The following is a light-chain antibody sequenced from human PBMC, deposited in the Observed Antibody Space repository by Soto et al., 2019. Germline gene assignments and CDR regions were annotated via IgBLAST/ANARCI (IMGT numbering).Light chain of an antibody. CDR3: HQYGSSPPFT. CDR2: GAS. Sequence: EIVLTQSPVTLSLSPGERAALSCRASQSLNSFYLAWYQQKPGQAPRLLIYGASSRATGIPDRFSGSGSGTDFTLTISRLEPEDFAVYYCHQYGSSPPFTFGQGTKLEIK. J-gene: IGKJ2*01. V-gene: IGKV3-20*01. CDR1: QSLNSFY.